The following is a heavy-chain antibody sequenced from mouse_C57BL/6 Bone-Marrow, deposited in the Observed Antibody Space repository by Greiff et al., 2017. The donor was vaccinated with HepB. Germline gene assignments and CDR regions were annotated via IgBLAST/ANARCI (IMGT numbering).Heavy chain of an antibody. Sequence: EVQRVESGGDLVKPGGSLKLSCAASGFTFSSYGMSWVRQTPDKRLEWVATISSGGSYTYYPDSVKGRFTISRDNAKNTLYLQMSSLKSEDTAMYYCARRVLNYYGSSYYYAMDYWGQGTSVTVSS. V-gene: IGHV5-6*01. J-gene: IGHJ4*01. CDR3: ARRVLNYYGSSYYYAMDY. CDR1: GFTFSSYG. D-gene: IGHD1-1*01. CDR2: ISSGGSYT.